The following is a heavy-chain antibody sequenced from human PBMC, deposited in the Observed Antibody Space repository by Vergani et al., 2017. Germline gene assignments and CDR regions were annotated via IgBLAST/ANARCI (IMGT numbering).Heavy chain of an antibody. CDR3: ARADGSPPLGYAFDI. J-gene: IGHJ3*02. CDR2: IISSSSYT. Sequence: QVQLVESGGGLVKPGGSLRLSCAASGFTFSDYYMSWIRQAPGKGLEWVSYIISSSSYTNSPDSVKGRFTISRDNAKNSLYLQMNSLRAEDTAVYYCARADGSPPLGYAFDIWGQGTMVTVSS. CDR1: GFTFSDYY. D-gene: IGHD5-24*01. V-gene: IGHV3-11*06.